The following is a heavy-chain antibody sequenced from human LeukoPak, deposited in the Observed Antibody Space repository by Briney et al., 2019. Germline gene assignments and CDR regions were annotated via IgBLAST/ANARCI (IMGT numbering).Heavy chain of an antibody. CDR3: AKATCSGGSCYGPFDY. J-gene: IGHJ4*02. CDR1: GFTFSSYA. D-gene: IGHD2-15*01. CDR2: ISGSGGST. V-gene: IGHV3-23*01. Sequence: GGSLRLSCAASGFTFSSYAMSRVRQAPGKGLEWVSAISGSGGSTYYADSVKGRFTISRDNSKNTLYLQMNSLRAEGTAVYYCAKATCSGGSCYGPFDYWGQGTLVTVSS.